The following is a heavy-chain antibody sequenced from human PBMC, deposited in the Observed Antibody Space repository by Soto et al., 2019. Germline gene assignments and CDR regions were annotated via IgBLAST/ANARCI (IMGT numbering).Heavy chain of an antibody. CDR3: AKEGDYYDSSGYADLGDAFDI. Sequence: GGSLRLSCAASGFTFSSYAMSWVRQAPGKGLEWVSAISGSGGSTYYADSVKGRFTISRDNSKNTLYLQMNSRRAEDTAVYYCAKEGDYYDSSGYADLGDAFDIWGQGTMVTVSS. D-gene: IGHD3-22*01. V-gene: IGHV3-23*01. CDR1: GFTFSSYA. J-gene: IGHJ3*02. CDR2: ISGSGGST.